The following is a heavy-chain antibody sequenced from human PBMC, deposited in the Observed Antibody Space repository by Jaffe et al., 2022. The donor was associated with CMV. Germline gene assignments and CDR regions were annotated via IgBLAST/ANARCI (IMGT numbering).Heavy chain of an antibody. CDR2: IYYSGST. CDR3: ARTKQAGCSGGSCYSNAFDI. D-gene: IGHD2-15*01. Sequence: QVQLQESGPGLVKPSETLSLTCTVSGGSISSYYWSWIRQPPGKGLEWIGYIYYSGSTNYNPSLKSRVTISVDTSKNQFSLKLSSVTAADTAVYYCARTKQAGCSGGSCYSNAFDIWGQGTMVTVSS. J-gene: IGHJ3*02. CDR1: GGSISSYY. V-gene: IGHV4-59*08.